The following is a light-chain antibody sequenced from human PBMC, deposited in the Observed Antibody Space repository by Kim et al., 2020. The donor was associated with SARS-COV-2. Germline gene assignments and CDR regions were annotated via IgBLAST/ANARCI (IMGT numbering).Light chain of an antibody. CDR2: EVS. CDR3: SSYAGSNTAYV. V-gene: IGLV2-8*01. J-gene: IGLJ1*01. Sequence: SVTISCTGTSSDVGGYNYVSWYQQHPGKAPKLMIYEVSKRPSGVPDRFSGSKSGNTASLTVSGLQAEDEADYYCSSYAGSNTAYVFGTGTKVTVL. CDR1: SSDVGGYNY.